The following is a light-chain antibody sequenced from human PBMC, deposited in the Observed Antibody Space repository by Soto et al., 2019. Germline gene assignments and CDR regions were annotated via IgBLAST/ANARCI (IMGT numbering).Light chain of an antibody. CDR1: QTVSSSY. CDR3: QQYGSLPQT. V-gene: IGKV3-20*01. Sequence: VLTQSPGTLSLSPGERATLSCRASQTVSSSYLAWYQQKPGRAPRLLIYGASSRATGIPDRFSGSGSGTDFTLTITRLEPEDFAVYYCQQYGSLPQTFGQGTKVDIK. J-gene: IGKJ1*01. CDR2: GAS.